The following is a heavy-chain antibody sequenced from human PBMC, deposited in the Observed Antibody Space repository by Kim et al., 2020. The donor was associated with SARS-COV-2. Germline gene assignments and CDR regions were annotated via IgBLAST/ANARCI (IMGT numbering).Heavy chain of an antibody. CDR1: GYTFTSYH. Sequence: ASVKVSCKASGYTFTSYHIHWVRQAPGQGLEWMGIINPSGGSTRYAQKFQDRVTMTRDTSTSTVYMEVSSLRSEDTALYYCAKDSSLYFIDFWGQGTLVTVSS. D-gene: IGHD3-22*01. J-gene: IGHJ4*02. CDR3: AKDSSLYFIDF. CDR2: INPSGGST. V-gene: IGHV1-46*01.